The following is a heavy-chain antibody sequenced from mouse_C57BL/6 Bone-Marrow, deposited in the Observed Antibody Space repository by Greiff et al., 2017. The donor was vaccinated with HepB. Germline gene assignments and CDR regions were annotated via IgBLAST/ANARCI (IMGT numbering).Heavy chain of an antibody. J-gene: IGHJ2*01. CDR1: GFTFSSYT. CDR2: ISGGGGNT. Sequence: EVQLVESGGGLVKPGGSLKLSCAASGFTFSSYTMSWVRQTPGKRLEWVATISGGGGNTYYPDSVKGQFTITRDNAKNTLYLQMSSLRSEDTALYYCARGYYYDSDYDCWGTGTTLTVSS. D-gene: IGHD2-13*01. CDR3: ARGYYYDSDYDC. V-gene: IGHV5-9*01.